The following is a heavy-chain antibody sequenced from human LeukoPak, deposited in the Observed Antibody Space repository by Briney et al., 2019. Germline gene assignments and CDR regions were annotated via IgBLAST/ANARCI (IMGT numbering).Heavy chain of an antibody. V-gene: IGHV4-31*03. CDR3: AGHSIRAYEYSSSSYYYYGMDV. D-gene: IGHD6-6*01. J-gene: IGHJ6*02. CDR1: GGSISSGGYY. CDR2: IYYSGST. Sequence: PSQTLSLTCTVSGGSISSGGYYWSWIRQHPGKGLEWIGYIYYSGSTYYNPSLKSRVTISVDTSKNQFSLKLSSVTAADTAVYYCAGHSIRAYEYSSSSYYYYGMDVWGQGTTVTVSS.